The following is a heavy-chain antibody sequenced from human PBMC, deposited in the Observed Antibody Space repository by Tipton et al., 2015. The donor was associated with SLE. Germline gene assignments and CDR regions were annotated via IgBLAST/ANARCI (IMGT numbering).Heavy chain of an antibody. CDR3: AREPYSSSPPDAFDI. CDR1: GFTFSSYW. CDR2: IKQDGSEK. J-gene: IGHJ3*02. Sequence: SLRLSCAASGFTFSSYWMSWVRQAPGKGLEWVANIKQDGSEKYYVDSVKGRFTISRDNAKNSLYLQMNSLRAEDTAVYYCAREPYSSSPPDAFDIWGQGTMVTVSS. D-gene: IGHD6-6*01. V-gene: IGHV3-7*01.